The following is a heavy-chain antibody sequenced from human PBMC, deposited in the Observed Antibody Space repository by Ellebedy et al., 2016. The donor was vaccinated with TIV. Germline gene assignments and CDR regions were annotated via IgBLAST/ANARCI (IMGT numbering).Heavy chain of an antibody. CDR1: GGSISSYY. CDR2: IYYSGST. CDR3: ARGSSLYYDSSGLQEPGAFDI. D-gene: IGHD3-22*01. Sequence: GSLRLXXTVSGGSISSYYRSWIRQPPGKGLEWIGYIYYSGSTNYNPSLKSRVTISVDTSKNQFSLKLSSVTAADTAVYYCARGSSLYYDSSGLQEPGAFDIWGQGTMVTVSS. J-gene: IGHJ3*02. V-gene: IGHV4-59*01.